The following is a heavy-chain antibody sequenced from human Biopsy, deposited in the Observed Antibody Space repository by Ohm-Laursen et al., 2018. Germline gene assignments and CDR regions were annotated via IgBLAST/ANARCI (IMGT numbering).Heavy chain of an antibody. V-gene: IGHV4-4*07. J-gene: IGHJ5*02. CDR1: GGSISSYY. D-gene: IGHD3-10*01. Sequence: GTLSLTCSVSGGSISSYYWSWIRQSAGRGLEWIGRIYSDGSSAYNPSLKNRVSMSADSSKKQFSLRLTSLSVAGTAKYYFARAPPLIRGVLESWFDPWGQGILVTVSS. CDR3: ARAPPLIRGVLESWFDP. CDR2: IYSDGSS.